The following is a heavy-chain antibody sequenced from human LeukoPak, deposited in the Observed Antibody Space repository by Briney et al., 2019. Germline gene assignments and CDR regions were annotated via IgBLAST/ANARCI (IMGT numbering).Heavy chain of an antibody. J-gene: IGHJ4*02. D-gene: IGHD1-26*01. Sequence: SETLSLTCTVSGGSIGSSSYYWGWIRQPPGKGLEWIGSIYYSGSTYYNPSLKSRVTISVDTSKNQFSLKLSSVTAADTAVYYCARAPIVGATTGFDYWGQGTLVTVSS. CDR2: IYYSGST. CDR3: ARAPIVGATTGFDY. CDR1: GGSIGSSSYY. V-gene: IGHV4-39*01.